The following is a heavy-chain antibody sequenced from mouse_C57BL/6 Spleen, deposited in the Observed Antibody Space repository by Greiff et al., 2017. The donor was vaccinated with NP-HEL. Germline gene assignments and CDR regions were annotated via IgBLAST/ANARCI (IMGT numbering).Heavy chain of an antibody. V-gene: IGHV1-80*01. CDR3: ARSSITTVVARAMDY. Sequence: QVQLQQSGAELVKPGASVKISCKAYGYAFSSYWMNWVKQRPGKGLEWIGQLYPGDGDSNYNGKFKGKATLTADKSSSTAYLQLNSLTSEDSAVYFCARSSITTVVARAMDYWGQGTSVTVSS. CDR1: GYAFSSYW. J-gene: IGHJ4*01. D-gene: IGHD1-1*01. CDR2: LYPGDGDS.